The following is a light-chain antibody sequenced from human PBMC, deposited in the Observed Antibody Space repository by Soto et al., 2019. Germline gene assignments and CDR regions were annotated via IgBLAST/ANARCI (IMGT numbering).Light chain of an antibody. CDR1: SSDVGGYNY. CDR3: SSYTSSSTDI. V-gene: IGLV2-14*01. Sequence: QSALTQPAAVSGSPGQSITISCTGTSSDVGGYNYVSWYQQHPGKAPKLMIYEISNRHSGVTNRFSVSKSGNTASLTISGIQAEDEADYYCSSYTSSSTDIYGTSTKVT. CDR2: EIS. J-gene: IGLJ1*01.